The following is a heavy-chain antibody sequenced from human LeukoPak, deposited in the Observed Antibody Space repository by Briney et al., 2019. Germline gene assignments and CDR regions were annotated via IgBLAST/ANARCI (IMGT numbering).Heavy chain of an antibody. V-gene: IGHV3-23*01. J-gene: IGHJ4*02. CDR1: GFTFSSIE. D-gene: IGHD6-19*01. CDR2: FRGSGGNA. Sequence: GGSLRLSCAASGFTFSSIEMGWVGQAPGKGLEGGSAFRGSGGNAYYAYSVKCRFTISRDNSRNSLSLQMNSLRAEDTALYYCAKTGYSSGWYRISDYWGQGTLVTVSS. CDR3: AKTGYSSGWYRISDY.